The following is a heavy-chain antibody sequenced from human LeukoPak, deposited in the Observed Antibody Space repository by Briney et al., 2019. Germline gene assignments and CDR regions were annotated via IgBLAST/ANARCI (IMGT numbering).Heavy chain of an antibody. CDR2: INSDGSWT. J-gene: IGHJ4*02. Sequence: GGSLRLSCAASGNYWMHWVRQVQGKGLVWVSHINSDGSWTSYADSVKGRFTISKDNAKNTVYPQMNSLRAEDTAVYYCVSFYETYWGRGTLVTVSS. CDR3: VSFYETY. CDR1: GNYW. D-gene: IGHD2/OR15-2a*01. V-gene: IGHV3-74*01.